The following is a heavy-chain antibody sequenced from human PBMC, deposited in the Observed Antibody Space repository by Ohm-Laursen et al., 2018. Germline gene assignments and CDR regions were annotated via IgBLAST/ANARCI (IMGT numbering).Heavy chain of an antibody. Sequence: GSSVKVSCKASGFTFTSSAVQWVRQARGQRLEWIGWIVVGSGNTNYAQKFQERVTITRDMSTSTAYMELSSLRSEDAAVYYCAVTSGSGSYYRDYWGQGTLVTVSS. CDR1: GFTFTSSA. CDR2: IVVGSGNT. J-gene: IGHJ4*02. CDR3: AVTSGSGSYYRDY. V-gene: IGHV1-58*01. D-gene: IGHD3-10*01.